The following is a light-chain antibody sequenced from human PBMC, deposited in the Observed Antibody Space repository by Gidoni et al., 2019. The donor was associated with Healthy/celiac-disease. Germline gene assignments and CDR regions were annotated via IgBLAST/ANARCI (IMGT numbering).Light chain of an antibody. V-gene: IGKV3-11*01. CDR3: QQRSNWPRFT. Sequence: ELVLTQSPATLSLSPGERATLSCRASQSVSTYLAWDQHKPGPAPRLLIYDAANRATGIPPRFSGSGSGTDFTLTISSLEPEDFAVYYCQQRSNWPRFTFGPXTKVDIK. CDR2: DAA. CDR1: QSVSTY. J-gene: IGKJ3*01.